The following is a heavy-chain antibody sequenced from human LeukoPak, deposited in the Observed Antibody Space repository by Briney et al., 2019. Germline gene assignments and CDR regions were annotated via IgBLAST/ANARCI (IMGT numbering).Heavy chain of an antibody. CDR1: GVSISSSNW. CDR3: ARADYDFWSGYFDY. V-gene: IGHV4-4*02. J-gene: IGHJ4*02. CDR2: IYHSGST. D-gene: IGHD3-3*01. Sequence: SGTLSLTCAVSGVSISSSNWWSWVRQPPGKGLEWIGEIYHSGSTNYNPSLKSRVTISVDKSKNQFSLKLSSVTAADTAVYYCARADYDFWSGYFDYWGQGTLVTVSS.